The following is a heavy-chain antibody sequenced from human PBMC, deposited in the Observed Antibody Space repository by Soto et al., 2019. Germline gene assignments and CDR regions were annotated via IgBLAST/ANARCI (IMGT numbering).Heavy chain of an antibody. Sequence: ESFKISRKGSGYRFTSFWIGWGRLMPGKGLEWMGIIYPGDSDTRYSPSFQGQVTISADKSISTAYLQWSSLKASDTAMYYCARPGGLGAMGPFDYWGQGTLVTVSS. CDR2: IYPGDSDT. D-gene: IGHD5-18*01. J-gene: IGHJ4*02. V-gene: IGHV5-51*01. CDR1: GYRFTSFW. CDR3: ARPGGLGAMGPFDY.